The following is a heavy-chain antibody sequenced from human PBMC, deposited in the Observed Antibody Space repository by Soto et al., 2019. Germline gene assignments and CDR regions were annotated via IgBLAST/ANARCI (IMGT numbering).Heavy chain of an antibody. Sequence: PGGSLRLSCAASGFTFSSYWMHWVRQAPGKGLVWVSRINSDGSSTSYADSVKGRFTISRDNAKNTLYLQMNSLRAEDTAVYYCAREDSYYYYGMDVWGQGTTVTVSS. CDR1: GFTFSSYW. CDR2: INSDGSST. CDR3: AREDSYYYYGMDV. V-gene: IGHV3-74*01. J-gene: IGHJ6*02.